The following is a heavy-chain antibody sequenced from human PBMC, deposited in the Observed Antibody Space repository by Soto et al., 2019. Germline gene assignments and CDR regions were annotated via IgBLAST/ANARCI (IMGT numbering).Heavy chain of an antibody. CDR1: GFPFSSYW. V-gene: IGHV3-7*01. J-gene: IGHJ6*02. CDR2: IKQDGSEK. D-gene: IGHD4-4*01. Sequence: EVQLVESGGGLVQPGGSLRLSCAASGFPFSSYWMSWVRQAPGKGLEWVANIKQDGSEKYYVDSVKGRFTKSRDNAKNSLYLQMNSLRAEDTAVYYCARDLTVTTSTRHYYYYGLDVWGQGTTVTVSS. CDR3: ARDLTVTTSTRHYYYYGLDV.